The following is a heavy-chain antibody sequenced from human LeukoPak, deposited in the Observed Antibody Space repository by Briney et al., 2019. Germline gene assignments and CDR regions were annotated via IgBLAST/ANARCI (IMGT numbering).Heavy chain of an antibody. CDR3: ARDPYKGAYGNDYNYYMDA. V-gene: IGHV3-21*03. Sequence: GGSLRLSCAASGFSFSTYNMNWIRQAPGKALEWVSSITSNGSEIFYIDSVKGRFTISRDNAEKSRYLQMDSLRAEDKAVYFFARDPYKGAYGNDYNYYMDAWGKGTTLTVPS. CDR1: GFSFSTYN. J-gene: IGHJ6*03. CDR2: ITSNGSEI. D-gene: IGHD1-1*01.